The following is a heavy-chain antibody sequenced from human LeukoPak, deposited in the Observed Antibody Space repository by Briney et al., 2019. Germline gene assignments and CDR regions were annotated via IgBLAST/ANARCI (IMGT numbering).Heavy chain of an antibody. CDR2: MQYDGSEE. Sequence: GGSLRLSCAASGFSFSTYGMHWVRQAPGKGLEWVTFMQYDGSEEYYADSVKGRFTISRDNAAKNTLYLQMNSLRAEDTAVYYCAKVPSTYYYDSSDDYWGQGTLVTVSS. CDR1: GFSFSTYG. V-gene: IGHV3-30*02. D-gene: IGHD3-22*01. J-gene: IGHJ4*02. CDR3: AKVPSTYYYDSSDDY.